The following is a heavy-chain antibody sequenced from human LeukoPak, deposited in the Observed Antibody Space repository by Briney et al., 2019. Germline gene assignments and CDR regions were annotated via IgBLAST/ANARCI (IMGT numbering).Heavy chain of an antibody. V-gene: IGHV1-46*01. CDR2: INPSGGST. D-gene: IGHD3-22*01. J-gene: IGHJ4*02. Sequence: ASVQVSCKAYGYTFPSYYMHWVRHAPGQGLEWMGIINPSGGSTSYAQKFQGRVTMTRDTSTSTVYMELSSMRCEDTTVYYFARDAKEHYYDSSGYYFWGQGNLVTVSS. CDR1: GYTFPSYY. CDR3: ARDAKEHYYDSSGYYF.